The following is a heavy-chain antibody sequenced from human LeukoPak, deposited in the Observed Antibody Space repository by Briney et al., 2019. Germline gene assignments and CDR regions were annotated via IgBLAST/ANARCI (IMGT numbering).Heavy chain of an antibody. CDR2: MNQDGSEK. D-gene: IGHD3/OR15-3a*01. J-gene: IGHJ4*02. Sequence: PGGSLRLSCAASGFTFSNYWMTWVRQAPGKGLEWVANMNQDGSEKYYVDSMKGRFTISRDNAKNSLYLQMNSLRAEDTAVYYCARVCPWAGYYRTCFDYWGQGTLVTVSS. CDR1: GFTFSNYW. V-gene: IGHV3-7*03. CDR3: ARVCPWAGYYRTCFDY.